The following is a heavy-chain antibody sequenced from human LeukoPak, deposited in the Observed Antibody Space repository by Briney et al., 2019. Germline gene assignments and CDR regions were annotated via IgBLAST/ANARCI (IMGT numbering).Heavy chain of an antibody. D-gene: IGHD3-10*01. Sequence: ASVKVSCKASGYTFTSYDINWVRQATGQGLEWMGWMNPNSGNTGYAQKFQGRVTMTRNTSISTAYMELSSLRSEDMAVYYCARARRITMVRGYLRWFDPWGQGTLVTVSS. J-gene: IGHJ5*02. V-gene: IGHV1-8*01. CDR3: ARARRITMVRGYLRWFDP. CDR2: MNPNSGNT. CDR1: GYTFTSYD.